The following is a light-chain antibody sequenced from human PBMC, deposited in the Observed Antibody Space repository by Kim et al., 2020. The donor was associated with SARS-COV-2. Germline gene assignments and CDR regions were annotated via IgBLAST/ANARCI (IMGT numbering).Light chain of an antibody. CDR2: NAS. V-gene: IGKV3-20*01. J-gene: IGKJ5*01. CDR3: QQYGNSPIT. Sequence: SPGERATPSCRASQRISNNYCAGYLHRPGQEPRLLSYNASSRGTGVPDTCSGSVSGTDFTLSISRLEPEDFAVYYCQQYGNSPITFGQGTRLEIK. CDR1: QRISNNY.